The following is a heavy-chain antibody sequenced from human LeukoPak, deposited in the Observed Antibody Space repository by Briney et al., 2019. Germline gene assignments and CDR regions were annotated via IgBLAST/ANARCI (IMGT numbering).Heavy chain of an antibody. D-gene: IGHD6-13*01. Sequence: PSETLSLTCTVSGGSISSSSYHWGWVRQPPGKGLEWIGSIYYSGNTYYNPSLKGRVTISVDTSKNQFSLKLSSVTAADTAVYYCARVGGFQSIAAAGLDPWGQGTLVTVSS. V-gene: IGHV4-39*07. CDR1: GGSISSSSYH. CDR2: IYYSGNT. CDR3: ARVGGFQSIAAAGLDP. J-gene: IGHJ5*02.